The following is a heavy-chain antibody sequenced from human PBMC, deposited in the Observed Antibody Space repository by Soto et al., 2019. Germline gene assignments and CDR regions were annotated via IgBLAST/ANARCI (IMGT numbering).Heavy chain of an antibody. V-gene: IGHV1-2*04. J-gene: IGHJ4*02. CDR1: GYTFTGYY. CDR2: INPNSGGT. D-gene: IGHD2-15*01. Sequence: ASVKVSCKASGYTFTGYYMHWVRQAPGQGLERMGWINPNSGGTNYAQNFQGWVTMTRDTSISTAYMDLSRLRSDDTAVYYCATSRDATSGGLDFWGQGTLVTVSS. CDR3: ATSRDATSGGLDF.